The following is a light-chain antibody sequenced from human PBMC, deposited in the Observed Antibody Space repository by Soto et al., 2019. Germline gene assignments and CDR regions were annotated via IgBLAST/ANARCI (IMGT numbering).Light chain of an antibody. J-gene: IGLJ2*01. CDR1: NIGRKS. V-gene: IGLV3-21*02. CDR3: QVWDSSSVHFHVV. CDR2: DDR. Sequence: SYELTQPPSVSVAPGQTARITCGGTNIGRKSVHWYQQKPGQAPVVVVYDDRDRPSGIPELFSGSNSGNTAALTISRVEAGDEADYYCQVWDSSSVHFHVVFGGRTKLTVL.